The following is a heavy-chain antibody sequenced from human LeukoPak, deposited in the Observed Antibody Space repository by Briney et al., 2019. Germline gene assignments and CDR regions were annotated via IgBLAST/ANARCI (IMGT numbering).Heavy chain of an antibody. CDR1: XGSXXSGSYY. CDR3: AREGIAAAGTYYYYYYMDV. Sequence: SXGSXXSGSYYWSWIRQPAGKGLEWIGRIYTSGSTNYNPSLKSRVTISLDTSKNQFSLKLSSVTAADTAVYYCAREGIAAAGTYYYYYYMDVWGKGTTVTVSS. CDR2: IYTSGST. V-gene: IGHV4-61*02. D-gene: IGHD6-13*01. J-gene: IGHJ6*03.